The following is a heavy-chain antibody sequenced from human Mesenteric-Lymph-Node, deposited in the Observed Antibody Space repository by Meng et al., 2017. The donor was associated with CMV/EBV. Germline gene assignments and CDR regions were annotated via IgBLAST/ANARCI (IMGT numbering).Heavy chain of an antibody. Sequence: GGSLRLSCAASGFTFRHYAMTWVRQAPGKGLEWVSLTYSEGLNTFYGDSVKGRLAISRDNDKNTLYLQMNSLRDDDTAVYYCAKVPLEWFFDYWGQGTLVTVSS. V-gene: IGHV3-23*03. CDR1: GFTFRHYA. J-gene: IGHJ4*02. CDR2: TYSEGLNT. D-gene: IGHD3-3*01. CDR3: AKVPLEWFFDY.